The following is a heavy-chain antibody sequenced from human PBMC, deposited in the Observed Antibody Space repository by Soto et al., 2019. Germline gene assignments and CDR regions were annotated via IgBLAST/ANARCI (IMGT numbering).Heavy chain of an antibody. CDR1: GVSISGTSYN. CDR3: ARLASY. V-gene: IGHV4-39*01. CDR2: LDYSWTP. Sequence: SETLSLTRTVSGVSISGTSYNWGWIRPPPGKGLELNGTLDYSWTPHYNPSLNSGINISVDPSQNQVSLTLTSVTAADTAVYCCARLASYSGHRARVTAS. J-gene: IGHJ4*01.